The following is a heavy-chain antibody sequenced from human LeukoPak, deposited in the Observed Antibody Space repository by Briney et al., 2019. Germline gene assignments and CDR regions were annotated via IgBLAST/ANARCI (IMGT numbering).Heavy chain of an antibody. CDR3: ARERILKNYYYGMDV. V-gene: IGHV3-53*04. CDR1: GFTFSSYS. Sequence: GGSLRLSCAASGFTFSSYSMNWVRQAPGKGLEWVSVIYSGGSTYYADSVKGRFTISRHNSKNTLYLQMNSLRAEDTAVYYCARERILKNYYYGMDVWGQGTTVTVSS. CDR2: IYSGGST. D-gene: IGHD2-15*01. J-gene: IGHJ6*02.